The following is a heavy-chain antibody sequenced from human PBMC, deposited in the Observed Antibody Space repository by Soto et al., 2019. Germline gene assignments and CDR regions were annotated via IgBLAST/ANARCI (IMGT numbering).Heavy chain of an antibody. CDR3: TSPPPGSSSSEDYYYYGMDV. CDR1: GYTFTSYG. D-gene: IGHD6-6*01. J-gene: IGHJ6*02. CDR2: INAGNGNT. Sequence: ASVKVSCKASGYTFTSYGISWVRQAPGQGLEWMGWINAGNGNTKYSQKFQGRVTITRDTSASTAYMELSSLRSEDTAVYYCTSPPPGSSSSEDYYYYGMDVWGQGTTVT. V-gene: IGHV1-3*01.